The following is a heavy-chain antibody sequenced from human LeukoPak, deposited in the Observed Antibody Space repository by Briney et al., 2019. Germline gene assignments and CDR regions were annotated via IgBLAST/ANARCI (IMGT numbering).Heavy chain of an antibody. CDR2: IISSSSYI. Sequence: GPLRLSFVASGFIFSSYSMNWVRPAPGKGLEWVSSIISSSSYIYYSDSVKGRFTISRDNAKNSLYLQMNSLRAEDTAVYYCGTGDYGAFDIWGQGTMVTVSS. V-gene: IGHV3-21*01. CDR1: GFIFSSYS. J-gene: IGHJ3*02. D-gene: IGHD4-17*01. CDR3: GTGDYGAFDI.